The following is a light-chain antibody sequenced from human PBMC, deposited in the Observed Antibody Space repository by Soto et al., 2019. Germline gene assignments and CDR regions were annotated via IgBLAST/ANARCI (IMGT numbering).Light chain of an antibody. J-gene: IGKJ1*01. CDR1: QSVSSD. Sequence: IVMKQSPATLSVSTGERATLSCRASQSVSSDLAWYHQKPGQAPRLLIYGASTRATGIPARFSGSGSGTEFTLTITSLQPDDFATYYCQQYNTYPETFGQGAKVDIK. V-gene: IGKV3-15*01. CDR3: QQYNTYPET. CDR2: GAS.